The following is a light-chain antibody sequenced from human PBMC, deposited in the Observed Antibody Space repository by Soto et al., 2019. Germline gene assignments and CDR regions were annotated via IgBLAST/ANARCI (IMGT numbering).Light chain of an antibody. CDR3: QQYNNWRT. Sequence: EIVLTQSPATLSVSPGERATLSCRASQSISSNVAWYQQKPGQAPRLLIYGASTRATGIPARFGGSGSGTQFTLTISSLQSEDFAVYYCQQYNNWRTFGQGTKVEV. J-gene: IGKJ1*01. CDR2: GAS. CDR1: QSISSN. V-gene: IGKV3-15*01.